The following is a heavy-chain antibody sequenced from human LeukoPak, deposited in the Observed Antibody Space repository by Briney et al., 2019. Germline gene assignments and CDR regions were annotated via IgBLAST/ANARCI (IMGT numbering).Heavy chain of an antibody. D-gene: IGHD6-13*01. CDR2: ISYDGANK. V-gene: IGHV3-30*18. Sequence: GRSLRLSCAASGFPFSSYGMHWVRQTPGKGLEWVTVISYDGANKYYADSVKGRFTISRDNSKNTLYLQMNSLRGDDTGMYFCAKDSSTSNLYFGLDVWGQGTTVTDSS. J-gene: IGHJ6*02. CDR3: AKDSSTSNLYFGLDV. CDR1: GFPFSSYG.